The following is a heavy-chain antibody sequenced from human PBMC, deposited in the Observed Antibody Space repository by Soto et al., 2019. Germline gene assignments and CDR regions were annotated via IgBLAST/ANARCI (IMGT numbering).Heavy chain of an antibody. V-gene: IGHV1-46*03. CDR3: ARAITMIVVAIGY. D-gene: IGHD3-22*01. CDR2: INPSGGST. J-gene: IGHJ4*02. CDR1: GYTLTELS. Sequence: ASVKVSCKVSGYTLTELSMHWVRQAPGKGLEWMGIINPSGGSTSYAQKFQGRVTMTRDTSTSTVYMELSSLRSEDTAVYYCARAITMIVVAIGYWGQGTLVTVSS.